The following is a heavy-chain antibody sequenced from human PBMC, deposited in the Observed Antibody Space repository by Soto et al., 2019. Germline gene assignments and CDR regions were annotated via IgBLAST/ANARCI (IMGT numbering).Heavy chain of an antibody. CDR2: TTVDGSSI. J-gene: IGHJ3*02. D-gene: IGHD3-22*01. V-gene: IGHV3-74*01. Sequence: EVQLVESGGGLVQPGGSLRLSCAPSGSTFSYHWVHWVRQAPGKGLEWVSRTTVDGSSISYADSVKGRFTISRDIAKHTFYLQMSSLRAEDTAVYYCTNLSSAVGYYAFDIWGQGTMITVSS. CDR3: TNLSSAVGYYAFDI. CDR1: GSTFSYHW.